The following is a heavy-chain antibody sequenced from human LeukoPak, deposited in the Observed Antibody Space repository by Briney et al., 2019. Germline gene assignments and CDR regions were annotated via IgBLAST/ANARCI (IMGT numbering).Heavy chain of an antibody. V-gene: IGHV1-69*06. Sequence: SVKVSCKASGGTFSSYAISWVRQAPGQGLEWMGGIIPIFGKANYAQKFQGRVTITADKSTSTAYMELSSLRSEDTAVYYCARDGAAAGTDAFDIWGQGTMVTVSS. CDR2: IIPIFGKA. D-gene: IGHD6-13*01. CDR3: ARDGAAAGTDAFDI. J-gene: IGHJ3*02. CDR1: GGTFSSYA.